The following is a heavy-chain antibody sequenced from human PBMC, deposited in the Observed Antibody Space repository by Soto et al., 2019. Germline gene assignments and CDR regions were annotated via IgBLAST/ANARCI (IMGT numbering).Heavy chain of an antibody. CDR2: IYHSGST. V-gene: IGHV4-30-2*01. J-gene: IGHJ4*02. CDR3: DRADSSGYPDY. D-gene: IGHD3-22*01. Sequence: PSETLSLTCAVSGGSISSGGYSWSWIRQPPGKGLEWIGYIYHSGSTYYNPSLKSRVTISVDRSKNQFSLKLSSVTAADTAVYYCDRADSSGYPDYWGQGTLVTVSS. CDR1: GGSISSGGYS.